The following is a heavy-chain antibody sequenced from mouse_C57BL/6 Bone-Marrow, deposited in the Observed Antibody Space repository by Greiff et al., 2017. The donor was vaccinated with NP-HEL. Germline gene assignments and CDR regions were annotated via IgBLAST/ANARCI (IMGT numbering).Heavy chain of an antibody. Sequence: EVKLVESGGGLVKPGGSLKLSCAASGFTFSDYGMHWVRQAPEKGLEWVAYISSGSSTIYYADTVKGRFTISRDNAKNTLFLQMTSLRSEDTAMYYCARPRYDYDKYFDVWGTGTTVTVSS. CDR1: GFTFSDYG. D-gene: IGHD2-4*01. CDR2: ISSGSSTI. J-gene: IGHJ1*03. CDR3: ARPRYDYDKYFDV. V-gene: IGHV5-17*01.